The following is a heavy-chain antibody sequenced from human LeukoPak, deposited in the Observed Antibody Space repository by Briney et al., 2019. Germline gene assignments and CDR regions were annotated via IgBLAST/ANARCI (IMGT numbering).Heavy chain of an antibody. CDR1: GGTFSSYA. Sequence: SVKVSRKASGGTFSSYAISWVRQAPGQGLEWMGGIIPIFGTANYAQKFQGRVTITTDESTSTAYMELSSPRSEDTAVYYCASGYCSSTSCPHDYWGQGTLVTVSS. V-gene: IGHV1-69*05. CDR3: ASGYCSSTSCPHDY. D-gene: IGHD2-2*01. CDR2: IIPIFGTA. J-gene: IGHJ4*02.